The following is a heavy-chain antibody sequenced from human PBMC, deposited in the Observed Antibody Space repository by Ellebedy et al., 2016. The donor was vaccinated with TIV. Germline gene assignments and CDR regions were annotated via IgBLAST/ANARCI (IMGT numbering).Heavy chain of an antibody. D-gene: IGHD3-10*01. CDR3: ARDQVVRGGYHGMDV. J-gene: IGHJ6*02. Sequence: SVSDGSTRTTDYYWSWIRQHPGKGLEWIGYIYHSGTTYYNPSLKSRISISVDTSKNQVSLRLRSVTIADTAVYYCARDQVVRGGYHGMDVWGQGTTVTVSS. V-gene: IGHV4-31*03. CDR2: IYHSGTT. CDR1: DGSTRTTDYY.